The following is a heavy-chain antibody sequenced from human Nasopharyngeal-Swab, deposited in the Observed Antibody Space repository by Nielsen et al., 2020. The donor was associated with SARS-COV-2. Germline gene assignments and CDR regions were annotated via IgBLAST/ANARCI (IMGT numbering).Heavy chain of an antibody. J-gene: IGHJ4*02. CDR1: GGSVSSDIYS. Sequence: SETRSLTCTVSGGSVSSDIYSWSWIRQPPGKGLEWIGYVVYSGRTNYNPSLKSRVTISVDTSKDQFSLKLNSVTAADTAMYFCARTTTTTPFDSWGQGTLVAVSS. CDR3: ARTTTTTPFDS. V-gene: IGHV4-61*01. D-gene: IGHD1-1*01. CDR2: VVYSGRT.